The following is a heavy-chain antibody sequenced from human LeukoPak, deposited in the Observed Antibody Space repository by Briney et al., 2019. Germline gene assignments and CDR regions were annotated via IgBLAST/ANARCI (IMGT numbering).Heavy chain of an antibody. Sequence: ASVKVSCKASGYTFTGYYMHWVRQAPGQGLEWMGWINPNSGGTNYAQKFQGRVTMTRDTSTSTVYMELSSLRSEDTAVYYCAREGFHGRELFPTFDYWGQGTLVTVSS. CDR2: INPNSGGT. V-gene: IGHV1-2*02. CDR3: AREGFHGRELFPTFDY. D-gene: IGHD3-10*01. CDR1: GYTFTGYY. J-gene: IGHJ4*02.